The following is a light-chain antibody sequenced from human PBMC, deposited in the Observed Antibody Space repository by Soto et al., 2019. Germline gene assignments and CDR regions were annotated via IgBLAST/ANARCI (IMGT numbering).Light chain of an antibody. CDR2: AAS. V-gene: IGKV1-8*01. CDR1: QGISSY. Sequence: PSSLSASTGDRATITCRASQGISSYLAWYQQKPGKAPKLLIYAASTLQSGVPSRFSGSGAGTDFTLTISCLQSEDFATYYCQQYYSYPRTFGGGTNVDIK. CDR3: QQYYSYPRT. J-gene: IGKJ4*01.